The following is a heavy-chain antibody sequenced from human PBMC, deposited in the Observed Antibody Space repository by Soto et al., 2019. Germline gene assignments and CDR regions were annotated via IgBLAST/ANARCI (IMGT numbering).Heavy chain of an antibody. Sequence: WETLSLTCSVSGGSMSDYFWSWIRQSPGKGLEWIGYIYYLGSTDYNPSLKSRVTISVDTSKRQLSLRLTSVTAADTAVYYCARDGYDGSGSPYPAYWGPGTQVTVSS. CDR1: GGSMSDYF. CDR3: ARDGYDGSGSPYPAY. J-gene: IGHJ4*02. CDR2: IYYLGST. D-gene: IGHD3-10*01. V-gene: IGHV4-59*01.